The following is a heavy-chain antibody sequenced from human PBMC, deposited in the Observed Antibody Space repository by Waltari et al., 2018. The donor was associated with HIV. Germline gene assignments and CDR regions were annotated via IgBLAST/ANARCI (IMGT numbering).Heavy chain of an antibody. V-gene: IGHV4-34*01. CDR1: DGSFIGYY. Sequence: QVRLQEWGTGVLKPSETLSLSCAMYDGSFIGYYWTGIRQSPGRGLQWIGEINHAGATNYNPSLRSRLSFSIDTSKKQFYMKLTSVTVADTATYLCARGYAAAAPYFGLDVWGQGTTVTVSS. CDR3: ARGYAAAAPYFGLDV. J-gene: IGHJ6*02. CDR2: INHAGAT. D-gene: IGHD6-13*01.